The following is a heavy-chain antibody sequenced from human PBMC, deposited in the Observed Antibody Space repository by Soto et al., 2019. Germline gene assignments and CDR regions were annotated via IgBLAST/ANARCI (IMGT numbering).Heavy chain of an antibody. CDR2: ISAHNGNT. CDR1: GYTFTSYG. V-gene: IGHV1-18*01. Sequence: QVHLVQSGAEVKKPGASVKVSCKASGYTFTSYGITWVRQAPGQGLEWMGWISAHNGNTDYAQKLQGRVIVNRDTSTSTASLELRSLRSDDTAVYYCARGRDGDYWGQGALVTVSS. J-gene: IGHJ4*02. CDR3: ARGRDGDY. D-gene: IGHD6-6*01.